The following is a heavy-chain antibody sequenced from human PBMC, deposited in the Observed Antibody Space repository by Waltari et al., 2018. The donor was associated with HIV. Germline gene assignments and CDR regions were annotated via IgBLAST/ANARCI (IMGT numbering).Heavy chain of an antibody. CDR2: MNPKTVNT. CDR3: ARGRMEYYGSGSYFDY. CDR1: GYTFTDYD. Sequence: QVQLVQSGAEVKKPGASVKVSCTASGYTFTDYDINWVRQAPGQGLEWLGWMNPKTVNTGYAKKFHGRITMTRNSSMTAGFLEVSDLRSEDTAIYFCARGRMEYYGSGSYFDYWGQGTPVIVSS. J-gene: IGHJ4*02. D-gene: IGHD3-10*01. V-gene: IGHV1-8*02.